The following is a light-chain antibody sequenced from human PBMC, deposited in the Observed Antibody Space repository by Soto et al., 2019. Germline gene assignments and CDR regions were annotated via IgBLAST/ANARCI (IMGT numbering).Light chain of an antibody. J-gene: IGKJ1*01. Sequence: DIQMTQAPSTLSGSVGDRCTITCRSSQSISGWLAWYQQRPGTAPKLMIYKASTLETGVPSRFSGSGSGTELTHTINYLQPGEVAACSSHRDAGYPREIGEGTKVDIK. CDR1: QSISGW. CDR3: HRDAGYPRE. V-gene: IGKV1-5*03. CDR2: KAS.